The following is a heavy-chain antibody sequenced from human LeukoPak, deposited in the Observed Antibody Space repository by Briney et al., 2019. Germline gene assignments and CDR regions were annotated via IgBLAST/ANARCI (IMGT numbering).Heavy chain of an antibody. CDR1: GYTFTSYD. V-gene: IGHV1-8*01. J-gene: IGHJ6*02. CDR2: MNPNSGNT. Sequence: ASVKVSCKASGYTFTSYDINWVRQATGQGLEWMGWMNPNSGNTGYAQKFQGRATMTRNTSISTAYMELSSLRSEDTAVYYCAREGYGSGSYYYVGYYYYGMDVWGQGTTVTVSS. CDR3: AREGYGSGSYYYVGYYYYGMDV. D-gene: IGHD3-10*01.